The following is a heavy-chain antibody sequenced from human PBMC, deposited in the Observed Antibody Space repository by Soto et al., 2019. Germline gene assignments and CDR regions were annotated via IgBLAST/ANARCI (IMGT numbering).Heavy chain of an antibody. D-gene: IGHD3-22*01. V-gene: IGHV3-64D*06. CDR3: VKGVKGSTLIPYYYDSSGYYYDAFNI. Sequence: GGPLRPSCSASGFTFSGYAMHWVGKAQGKGWEYVSVFSVNGGSTYHADSVKGRFTISRDNSKNTLYLQMSSLRAEDTAVYYCVKGVKGSTLIPYYYDSSGYYYDAFNIWGQGTKVTVSS. J-gene: IGHJ3*02. CDR1: GFTFSGYA. CDR2: FSVNGGST.